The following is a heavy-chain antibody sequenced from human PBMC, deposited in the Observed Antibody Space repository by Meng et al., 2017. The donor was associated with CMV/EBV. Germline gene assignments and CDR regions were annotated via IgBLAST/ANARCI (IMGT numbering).Heavy chain of an antibody. D-gene: IGHD4-17*01. CDR1: GFTFSDYW. CDR3: ARGLYGPDY. Sequence: GGSLRLSCAASGFTFSDYWMHWVRQAPGKGLVWVSRNNNDGGNTVYADSVKGRFTFSRDNAKNTLYLQMNSLRAEDTAVYYCARGLYGPDYWGQGTLVTVSS. CDR2: NNNDGGNT. J-gene: IGHJ4*02. V-gene: IGHV3-74*01.